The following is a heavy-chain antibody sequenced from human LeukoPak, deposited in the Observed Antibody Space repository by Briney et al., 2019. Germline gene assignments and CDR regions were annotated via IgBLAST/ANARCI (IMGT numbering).Heavy chain of an antibody. Sequence: SETLSLTCTVSGGSISSYCWSWLRQPPGKGLEWIGYIYYSGSTNYNPSLKSRVTISVDTSKNQFSLKLSSVTAADTAVYYCARHPPGTIFGVVTPSYFDYWGQGTLVTVSS. J-gene: IGHJ4*02. CDR3: ARHPPGTIFGVVTPSYFDY. V-gene: IGHV4-59*08. CDR1: GGSISSYC. CDR2: IYYSGST. D-gene: IGHD3-3*01.